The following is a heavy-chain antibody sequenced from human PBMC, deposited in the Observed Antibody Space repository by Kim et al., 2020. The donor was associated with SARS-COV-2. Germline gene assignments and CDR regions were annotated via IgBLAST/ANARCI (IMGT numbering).Heavy chain of an antibody. CDR2: ISGSGGST. J-gene: IGHJ4*02. V-gene: IGHV3-23*01. CDR1: GFTFSSYA. CDR3: AKDMITMIVVVNKAPFDS. Sequence: GGSLRLSCAASGFTFSSYAMSWVRQAPGKGLEWVSAISGSGGSTYYADSVKGRFTISRDNSKNTLYLQMNSLRAEDTAVYYCAKDMITMIVVVNKAPFDSWGQGTLVTVSS. D-gene: IGHD3-22*01.